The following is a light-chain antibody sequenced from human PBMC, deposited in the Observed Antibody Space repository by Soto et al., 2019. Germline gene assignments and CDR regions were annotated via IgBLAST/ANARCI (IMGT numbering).Light chain of an antibody. CDR2: AAS. Sequence: DIQMTQSPSSLSASVGDRVTITCRASQSISSYLNWYQQKPGKAPKLLIYAASSLQSGVPSRFSGSVSGTDFTLTISSLQPEDFATYYCQQRYITPRTFGQGTKVEIK. V-gene: IGKV1-39*01. CDR3: QQRYITPRT. J-gene: IGKJ1*01. CDR1: QSISSY.